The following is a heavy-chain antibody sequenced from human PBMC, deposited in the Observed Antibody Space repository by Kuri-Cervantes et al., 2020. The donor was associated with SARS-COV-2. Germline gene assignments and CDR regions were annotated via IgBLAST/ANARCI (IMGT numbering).Heavy chain of an antibody. Sequence: GESLKISCAASGFTFSSYWMHWVRQAPGKGLVWVSRINSDGSSTSYADSVKGRFTISRDNAKNTLYLQMNSLRAEDTAVYYCARDAARAAFDIWGQGTMVTVSS. CDR3: ARDAARAAFDI. V-gene: IGHV3-74*01. CDR2: INSDGSST. D-gene: IGHD6-25*01. CDR1: GFTFSSYW. J-gene: IGHJ3*02.